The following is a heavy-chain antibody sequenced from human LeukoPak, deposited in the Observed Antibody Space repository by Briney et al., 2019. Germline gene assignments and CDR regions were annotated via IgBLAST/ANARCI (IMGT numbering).Heavy chain of an antibody. Sequence: GGSLRLSCAASGFTFSFYWMSWFRQAPGKGLEWVANIKQDGSEKYYVDSVKGRFTISRDNAKNSLYLQMNSLRAEDTAVYYCARGTSGWYDYYYYMDVWGKGTTVTISS. J-gene: IGHJ6*03. CDR3: ARGTSGWYDYYYYMDV. CDR1: GFTFSFYW. D-gene: IGHD6-19*01. V-gene: IGHV3-7*04. CDR2: IKQDGSEK.